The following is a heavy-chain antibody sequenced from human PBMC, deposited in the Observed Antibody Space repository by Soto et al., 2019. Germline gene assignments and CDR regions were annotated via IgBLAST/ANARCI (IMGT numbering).Heavy chain of an antibody. CDR3: ARLQYTLVTPIEM. V-gene: IGHV4-59*01. CDR2: IHNSGNT. Sequence: SETLSLTCTVPGGSISNYYWTWIRQFPGKRLEWIAHIHNSGNTNSNPSLKSRVTISMDTSKNQISLRLTSVTAADTAMYYCARLQYTLVTPIEMWGQGTMVTVSS. J-gene: IGHJ3*02. CDR1: GGSISNYY. D-gene: IGHD6-13*01.